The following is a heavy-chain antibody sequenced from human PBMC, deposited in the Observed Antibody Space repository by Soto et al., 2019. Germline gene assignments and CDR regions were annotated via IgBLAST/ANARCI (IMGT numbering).Heavy chain of an antibody. J-gene: IGHJ6*02. CDR2: INAGNGNT. V-gene: IGHV1-3*01. Sequence: VKVACKASGYTFTSYAMHWVRQAPGQRLEWMGWINAGNGNTKYSQKFQGRVTITRDTSASTAYMELSSLRSEDTAVYYCARAVKEYYYGSGSSDLYYYYGMDVWGQGTTVTVSS. D-gene: IGHD3-10*01. CDR1: GYTFTSYA. CDR3: ARAVKEYYYGSGSSDLYYYYGMDV.